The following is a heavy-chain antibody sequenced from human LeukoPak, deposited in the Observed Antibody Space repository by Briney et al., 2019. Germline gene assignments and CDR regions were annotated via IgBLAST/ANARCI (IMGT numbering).Heavy chain of an antibody. J-gene: IGHJ4*02. CDR3: AKDAGSGSYYNV. CDR2: ISYDGSNK. Sequence: PGGSLRLSCAASGFTFSSYGMHWVRQAPGKGLEWVAVISYDGSNKYYADSVKGRFTISRDNSKNTLYLQMNSLRAEDTAVYYCAKDAGSGSYYNVWGQGTLVTVSS. V-gene: IGHV3-30*18. CDR1: GFTFSSYG. D-gene: IGHD3-10*01.